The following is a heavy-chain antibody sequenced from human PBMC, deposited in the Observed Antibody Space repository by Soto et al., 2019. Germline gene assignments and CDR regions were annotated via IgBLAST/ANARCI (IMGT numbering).Heavy chain of an antibody. CDR1: GGTFSSYA. CDR3: ASSSKGGRGYFDY. V-gene: IGHV1-69*13. Sequence: SVKVSCKASGGTFSSYAISWVRQAPGQGLEWMGGIIPIFGTANYAQKFQGRVTITADESTSTAYMELSSLRSEDTAVYYCASSSKGGRGYFDYWGQGTLVTVSS. CDR2: IIPIFGTA. D-gene: IGHD1-26*01. J-gene: IGHJ4*02.